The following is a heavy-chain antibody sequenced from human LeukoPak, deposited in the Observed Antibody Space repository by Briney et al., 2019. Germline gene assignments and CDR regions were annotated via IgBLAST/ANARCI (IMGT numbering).Heavy chain of an antibody. Sequence: ASVKVSCKASGYTFTSYYMHWVRQAPGQGLEWMGIINPSGGSTSYAQKFQGRVTMTTDTSTSTAYMELRSLRSDDTAVYYCARDHPPTYYYGSGSYYKTPSYFDYWGQGTLVTVSS. CDR1: GYTFTSYY. CDR2: INPSGGST. CDR3: ARDHPPTYYYGSGSYYKTPSYFDY. J-gene: IGHJ4*02. V-gene: IGHV1-46*01. D-gene: IGHD3-10*01.